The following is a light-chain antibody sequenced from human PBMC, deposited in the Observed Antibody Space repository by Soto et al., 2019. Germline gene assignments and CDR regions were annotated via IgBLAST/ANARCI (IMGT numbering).Light chain of an antibody. Sequence: QSALTQPPSVSGSPGQSVTISCTGISSDFDNYNRVSWYQQSPGTAPKLIIYEVSNRPSGVPDRFSGSKSGNTASLTISGLQAEDEADYHWSSYTSSNTLLFGGGTQLTVL. CDR3: SSYTSSNTLL. V-gene: IGLV2-18*02. J-gene: IGLJ2*01. CDR1: SSDFDNYNR. CDR2: EVS.